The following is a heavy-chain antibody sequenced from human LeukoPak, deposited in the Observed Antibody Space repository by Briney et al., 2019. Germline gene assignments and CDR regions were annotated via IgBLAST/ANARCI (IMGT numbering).Heavy chain of an antibody. CDR3: ASSRRDYVWGSYRWYYFDY. J-gene: IGHJ4*02. CDR2: INHSGST. V-gene: IGHV4-34*01. D-gene: IGHD3-16*02. Sequence: SETLSLTCAVYGGSFSGYYWSWIRQPPGKGLEWIGEINHSGSTNYNPSLKSRVTISVDTSKNQFSLKLSSVTAADTAVYYCASSRRDYVWGSYRWYYFDYWGQGTLVTVSS. CDR1: GGSFSGYY.